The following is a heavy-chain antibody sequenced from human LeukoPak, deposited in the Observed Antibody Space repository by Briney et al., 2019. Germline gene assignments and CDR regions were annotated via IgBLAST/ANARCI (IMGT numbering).Heavy chain of an antibody. J-gene: IGHJ4*02. Sequence: GGSLRLSCAVSGFTFSNYWMSWFRQAPGKGLEWVANINQDGSQKFSVDPVKGRFIISRDNAKNSLYLQMNSLRVEDTAMYYCARDWFDGDYDRFDYWGQGTLVTVSS. V-gene: IGHV3-7*03. CDR2: INQDGSQK. CDR1: GFTFSNYW. CDR3: ARDWFDGDYDRFDY. D-gene: IGHD4-17*01.